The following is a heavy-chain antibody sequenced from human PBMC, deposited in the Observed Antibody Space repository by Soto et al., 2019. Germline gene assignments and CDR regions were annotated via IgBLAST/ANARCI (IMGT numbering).Heavy chain of an antibody. D-gene: IGHD3-9*01. V-gene: IGHV3-11*05. Sequence: QVQLVESGGDLVKPGGSLRLSCAASGFPFSDYYMSWIRQAPGKGLEWVSSIGSSSSYTNYGDSVKGRFTISRDNAKNSLYLQMNSLRAEDTAVYYCARRRPTGYYNYWGQGTLVTVSA. CDR1: GFPFSDYY. CDR3: ARRRPTGYYNY. J-gene: IGHJ4*02. CDR2: IGSSSSYT.